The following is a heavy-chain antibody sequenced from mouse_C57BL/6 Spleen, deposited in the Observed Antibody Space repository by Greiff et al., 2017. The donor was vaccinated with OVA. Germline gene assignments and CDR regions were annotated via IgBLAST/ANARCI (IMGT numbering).Heavy chain of an antibody. CDR1: GFSLSTSGMG. J-gene: IGHJ4*01. Sequence: QVTLKVSGPGILQPSQTLSLTCSFSGFSLSTSGMGVSWIRQPSGKGLEWLAHIYWDDDKRYNPSLKSRLTIAKDTSRNHVFHKITSVDTADTAYYCGARYRNDYAMDYWGQGTSVTVSS. CDR2: IYWDDDK. V-gene: IGHV8-12*01. CDR3: ARYRNDYAMDY.